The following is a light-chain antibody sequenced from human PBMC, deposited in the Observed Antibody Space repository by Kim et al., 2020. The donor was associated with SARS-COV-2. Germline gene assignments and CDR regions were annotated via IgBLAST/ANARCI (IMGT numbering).Light chain of an antibody. CDR1: SSDVGAYNY. CDR3: SSYTSSTTWV. Sequence: QSALTQPASVSGSTGQSITISCTGTSSDVGAYNYVSWYQQHPGKAPKVMIYDVSKRPSGVSDRFSASKSGNTASLIISGLQAEDEADYYCSSYTSSTTWVFGGGTQLTVL. CDR2: DVS. J-gene: IGLJ3*02. V-gene: IGLV2-14*01.